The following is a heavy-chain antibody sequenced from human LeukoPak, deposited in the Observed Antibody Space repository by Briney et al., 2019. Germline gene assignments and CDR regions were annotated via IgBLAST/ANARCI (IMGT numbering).Heavy chain of an antibody. CDR3: AKALNEKSWAFDY. Sequence: PGGSLRLSCAASGFTFSNYGMHWVRQAPGKGLEWVAFISYDDPDKYYADSVKGRFTISRDDSTNTLYIQMNSLRTEDTAVYYCAKALNEKSWAFDYWGQGTLVTVSS. V-gene: IGHV3-30*02. D-gene: IGHD1-26*01. CDR2: ISYDDPDK. CDR1: GFTFSNYG. J-gene: IGHJ4*02.